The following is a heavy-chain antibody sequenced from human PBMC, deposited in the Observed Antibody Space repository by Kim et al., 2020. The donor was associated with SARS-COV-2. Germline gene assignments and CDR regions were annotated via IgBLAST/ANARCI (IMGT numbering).Heavy chain of an antibody. J-gene: IGHJ2*01. Sequence: KFQGRVTITRDTSASTAYMELSSLRSEDTAVYYCARGILGSYWYFDLWGRGTLVTVSS. V-gene: IGHV1-3*01. D-gene: IGHD3-16*01. CDR3: ARGILGSYWYFDL.